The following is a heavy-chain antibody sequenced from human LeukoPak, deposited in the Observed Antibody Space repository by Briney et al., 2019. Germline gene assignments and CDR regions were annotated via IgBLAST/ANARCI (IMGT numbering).Heavy chain of an antibody. D-gene: IGHD5-24*01. Sequence: GASVKVSCKASGGTFSSYAISWVRQAPGQGLEWMGGIIPIFGTANYAQKFQGRVTITADESTSTAYMELSNLRSEDTAVYYCARDMRDGYNSGDYYYGMDVWGQGTTVTVSS. CDR1: GGTFSSYA. J-gene: IGHJ6*02. V-gene: IGHV1-69*13. CDR3: ARDMRDGYNSGDYYYGMDV. CDR2: IIPIFGTA.